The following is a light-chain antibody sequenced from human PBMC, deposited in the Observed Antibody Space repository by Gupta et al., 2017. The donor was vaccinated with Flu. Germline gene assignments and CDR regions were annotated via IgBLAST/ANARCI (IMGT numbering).Light chain of an antibody. V-gene: IGKV3-15*01. CDR3: QQYNNWPPFT. CDR2: RAS. J-gene: IGKJ2*01. Sequence: ATLSVSPGERATLSCRASQSVSSNLAWYQQKPGQAPRLLSYRASIRATGIPARFSGSGSGTEFTLTISSLQSEDLAVYFCQQYNNWPPFTFGQGTKLEIK. CDR1: QSVSSN.